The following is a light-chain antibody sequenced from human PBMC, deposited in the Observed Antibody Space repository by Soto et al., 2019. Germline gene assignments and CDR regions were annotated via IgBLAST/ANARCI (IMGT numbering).Light chain of an antibody. V-gene: IGKV3-11*01. CDR2: GAS. Sequence: EIVLTQSPATLSLSPGERATLSCRASQSVSSYLDWYQQKPGQAPRLLIYGASNRATGIPGRFSGSGSGTDFTLTIISLEPEDFAIYYCQQRSNWPILTFGPGTKVDIK. J-gene: IGKJ3*01. CDR1: QSVSSY. CDR3: QQRSNWPILT.